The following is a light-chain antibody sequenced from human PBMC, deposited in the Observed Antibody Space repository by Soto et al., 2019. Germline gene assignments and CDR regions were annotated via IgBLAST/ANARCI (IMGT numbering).Light chain of an antibody. CDR2: GSS. Sequence: EVVLTQSPGTLFLSPGESATLSCRASQSVTNNYFAWYQQKPGQAPRLLIFGSSDRATGIPDRFSGRGSGTDFTLTISRLEPEDFAVYYCHQYGSSPPYTFGQGTKLEIK. J-gene: IGKJ2*01. V-gene: IGKV3-20*01. CDR3: HQYGSSPPYT. CDR1: QSVTNNY.